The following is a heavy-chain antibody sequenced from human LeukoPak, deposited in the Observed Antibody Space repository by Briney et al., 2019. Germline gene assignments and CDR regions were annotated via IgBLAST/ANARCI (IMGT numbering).Heavy chain of an antibody. V-gene: IGHV1-69*01. Sequence: SVKVSCKASGGTFSSYAISWVRQAPGQGLEWMGGIIPIFGTANYAQKFQGRVTITADESTSTAYMELSSLRSEDTAVYYCARPYSSGWYEVYVMDVWGQGTTVTVSS. J-gene: IGHJ6*02. D-gene: IGHD6-19*01. CDR2: IIPIFGTA. CDR1: GGTFSSYA. CDR3: ARPYSSGWYEVYVMDV.